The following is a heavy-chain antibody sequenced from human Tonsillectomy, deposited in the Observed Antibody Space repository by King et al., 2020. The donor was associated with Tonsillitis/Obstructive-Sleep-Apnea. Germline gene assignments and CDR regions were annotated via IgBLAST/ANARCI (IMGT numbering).Heavy chain of an antibody. Sequence: QLVQSGAEVKKPGSSVKVSCKASGGTFSSYAISWVRQAPGQGLEWMGGIIPIFGTANYAPKFQGRGTITADESTSTAYMELSSLRSEDTAVYYCAGADGAVAGTNGVDYWGQGTLVTVSS. D-gene: IGHD6-19*01. V-gene: IGHV1-69*01. CDR3: AGADGAVAGTNGVDY. CDR1: GGTFSSYA. CDR2: IIPIFGTA. J-gene: IGHJ4*02.